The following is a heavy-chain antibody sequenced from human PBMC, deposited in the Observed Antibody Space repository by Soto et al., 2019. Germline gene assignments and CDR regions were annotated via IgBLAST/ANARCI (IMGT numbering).Heavy chain of an antibody. V-gene: IGHV1-46*01. D-gene: IGHD6-6*01. CDR2: INPSGGST. CDR1: GYTFTSYY. Sequence: ASVKVSCKASGYTFTSYYMHWVRQPPGQGLEWMGIINPSGGSTSYAQKFQGRVTMTRDTSTSTVYMELSSLRSEDTAVYYCARETGIGSSSPGAFDIWGQGTMVTVSS. J-gene: IGHJ3*02. CDR3: ARETGIGSSSPGAFDI.